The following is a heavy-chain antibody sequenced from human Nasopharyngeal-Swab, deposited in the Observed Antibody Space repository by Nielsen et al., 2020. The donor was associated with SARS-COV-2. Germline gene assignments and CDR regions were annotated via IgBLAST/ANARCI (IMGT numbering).Heavy chain of an antibody. Sequence: GESLKISCKGSGYRFISYWIGWVRQMPGKGLEWKGIIYPGDSETRYSPSFQGQVTISADKSISTAYLQWNSLRASDTAMYYCARLNGGASWWFDPWGQGTLVTVSS. J-gene: IGHJ5*02. CDR1: GYRFISYW. V-gene: IGHV5-51*01. D-gene: IGHD4-23*01. CDR2: IYPGDSET. CDR3: ARLNGGASWWFDP.